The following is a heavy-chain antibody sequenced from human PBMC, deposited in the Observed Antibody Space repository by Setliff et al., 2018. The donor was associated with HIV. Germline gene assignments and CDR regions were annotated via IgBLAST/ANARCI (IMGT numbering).Heavy chain of an antibody. CDR1: GYTFTTYS. Sequence: ASVKVSCKAPGYTFTTYSMHWVRRAPGQSLEWMGWLNAGKGDTKFSQEFQGRITINWDTSASTAYLELRSLRSEDTAVYYCARGALLAVFDFDHWGQGTMVTVSS. D-gene: IGHD2-8*02. CDR3: ARGALLAVFDFDH. V-gene: IGHV1-3*03. CDR2: LNAGKGDT. J-gene: IGHJ4*02.